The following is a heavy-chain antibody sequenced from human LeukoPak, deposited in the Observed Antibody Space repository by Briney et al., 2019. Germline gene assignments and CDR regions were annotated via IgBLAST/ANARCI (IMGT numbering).Heavy chain of an antibody. Sequence: SETLSLTCTVSGGSISSSSYYWGWIRQPPGKGPEWIGSIFHSGSVYYNPSLKSRVTISIDPSKNRFSLKLTSVTAAGTAIYYCARVVASTSIDSWGQGALVTVSS. CDR1: GGSISSSSYY. V-gene: IGHV4-39*07. D-gene: IGHD2-15*01. J-gene: IGHJ4*02. CDR3: ARVVASTSIDS. CDR2: IFHSGSV.